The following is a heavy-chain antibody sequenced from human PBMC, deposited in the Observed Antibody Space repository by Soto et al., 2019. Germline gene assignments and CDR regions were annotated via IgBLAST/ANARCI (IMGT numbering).Heavy chain of an antibody. D-gene: IGHD6-6*01. CDR1: GGTFSSYA. CDR3: ARERPSKVLAARFVGAFDI. Sequence: QVQLVQSGAEVKKPGSSVKVSCKASGGTFSSYAISWVRQAPGHGLEWMGGIIPIFGTANYAQKFQGRVTITADESTSTAYMELSSLRAEDTAVYYCARERPSKVLAARFVGAFDIWGQGTMVTVSS. CDR2: IIPIFGTA. V-gene: IGHV1-69*01. J-gene: IGHJ3*02.